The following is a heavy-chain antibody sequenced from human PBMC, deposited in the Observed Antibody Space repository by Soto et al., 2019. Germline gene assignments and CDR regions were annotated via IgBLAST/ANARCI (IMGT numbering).Heavy chain of an antibody. Sequence: VVSLRLSCAASGFTFSNYAMHWVRQAPDKGLEWVAIISYDGINKYHADSVKGRFTISRDNSKNTLYLQMNSLRTEDTAVYYCATAPGSDTIVVVAAVWGQGTLVTVAS. J-gene: IGHJ1*01. CDR2: ISYDGINK. CDR3: ATAPGSDTIVVVAAV. D-gene: IGHD2-15*01. V-gene: IGHV3-30-3*01. CDR1: GFTFSNYA.